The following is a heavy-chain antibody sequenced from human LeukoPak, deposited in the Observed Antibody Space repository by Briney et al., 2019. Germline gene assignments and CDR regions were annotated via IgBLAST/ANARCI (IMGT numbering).Heavy chain of an antibody. V-gene: IGHV4-61*08. CDR3: ARRGGSGRSFDY. D-gene: IGHD3-10*01. CDR1: GASVSSGGYY. CDR2: IYYSGST. Sequence: SETLSLTCTVSGASVSSGGYYWSWIRQPPGKGLEWIGYIYYSGSTNYNPSLKSRVTISVDTSKNQFSLKVNSVTAADTAIYYCARRGGSGRSFDYWGQGILVTVSS. J-gene: IGHJ4*02.